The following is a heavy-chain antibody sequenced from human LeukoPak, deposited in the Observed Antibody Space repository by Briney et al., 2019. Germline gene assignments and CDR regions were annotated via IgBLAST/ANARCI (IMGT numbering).Heavy chain of an antibody. D-gene: IGHD4-17*01. V-gene: IGHV3-23*01. CDR2: ISSSGGST. CDR3: AKDRLTVTYFDY. Sequence: GGSLRLSCAASGFTFSSYGMSWVRQAPGKGLEWVSAISSSGGSTYYADSVKGRFTISRDNSKNTLYLQMNSLRAEDTAVYYCAKDRLTVTYFDYWGQGTLVTVSS. CDR1: GFTFSSYG. J-gene: IGHJ4*02.